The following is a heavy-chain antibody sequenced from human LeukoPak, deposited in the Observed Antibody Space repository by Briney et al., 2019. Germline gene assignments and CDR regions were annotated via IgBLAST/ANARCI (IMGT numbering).Heavy chain of an antibody. CDR3: ARSSYGAGSKPYWVDY. J-gene: IGHJ4*02. CDR1: GGSISSSTYY. CDR2: YSGST. V-gene: IGHV4-39*01. D-gene: IGHD3-10*01. Sequence: NPSETLSLTCTVSGGSISSSTYYWAWIRQPPGKGLEYIGSYSGSTYCNPSLKSRVTIFVDTSQKQFSLKLSSVTAADTAVYYCARSSYGAGSKPYWVDYWGQGTLVTVSS.